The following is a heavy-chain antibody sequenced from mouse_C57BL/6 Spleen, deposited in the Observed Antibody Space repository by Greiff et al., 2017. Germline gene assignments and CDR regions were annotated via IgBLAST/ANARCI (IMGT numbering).Heavy chain of an antibody. CDR3: ARDALRYFDV. V-gene: IGHV5-4*01. CDR1: GFTFSSYA. CDR2: ISDGGSYT. D-gene: IGHD2-10*01. J-gene: IGHJ1*03. Sequence: EVMLVESGGGLVKPGGSLKLSCAASGFTFSSYAMSWVRQTPEKRLEWVATISDGGSYTYYPDNVKGRFTISRDNAKNNLYLQMSHLKSEDTAVYYCARDALRYFDVWGTGTTVTVSS.